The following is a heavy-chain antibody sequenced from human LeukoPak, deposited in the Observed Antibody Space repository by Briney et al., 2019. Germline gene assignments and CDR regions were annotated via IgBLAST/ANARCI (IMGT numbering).Heavy chain of an antibody. Sequence: ASVKVSCKASGYTFTDYWIHWVRQAPGQGLDWMGRINPSSGGTNYAQKFQGRVTMTRDTSISTAYMELSRLTSDDTAVFYCVPDCSSTACLFDYWGQGTLVTVSS. CDR2: INPSSGGT. D-gene: IGHD2-2*01. CDR1: GYTFTDYW. V-gene: IGHV1-2*06. CDR3: VPDCSSTACLFDY. J-gene: IGHJ4*02.